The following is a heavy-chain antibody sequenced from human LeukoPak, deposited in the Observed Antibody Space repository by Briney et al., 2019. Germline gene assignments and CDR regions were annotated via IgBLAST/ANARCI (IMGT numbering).Heavy chain of an antibody. CDR1: VLTFSIYW. V-gene: IGHV3-7*01. Sequence: PGGSLRLSCAASVLTFSIYWMSWVPQARGKGVEWVANIKQEGSEKSYVDCVKGRFIISRDNAKNSLYLQMNSLRAEDTAVYYCARRAKVYSSSRYYFDYWGQGTLVTVSS. D-gene: IGHD6-13*01. J-gene: IGHJ4*02. CDR3: ARRAKVYSSSRYYFDY. CDR2: IKQEGSEK.